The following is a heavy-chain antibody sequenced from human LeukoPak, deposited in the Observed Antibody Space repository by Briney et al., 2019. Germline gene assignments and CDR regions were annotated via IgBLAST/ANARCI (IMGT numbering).Heavy chain of an antibody. V-gene: IGHV1-24*01. CDR3: ATASGTAMAQPHYYYMDV. CDR1: GYTLTELS. J-gene: IGHJ6*03. D-gene: IGHD5-18*01. Sequence: ASVKVSCKVSGYTLTELSMHWVRQAPGKGLEWMGGFDPEDGETIYAQKFQGRVTMTEDTSTDTAYMELSSLRSEDTAVYYCATASGTAMAQPHYYYMDVWGKGTTVTVSS. CDR2: FDPEDGET.